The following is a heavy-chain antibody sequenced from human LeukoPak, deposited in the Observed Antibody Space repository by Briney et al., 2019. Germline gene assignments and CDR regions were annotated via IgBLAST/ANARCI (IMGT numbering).Heavy chain of an antibody. CDR3: ARDSYSHNGDFNDLFDS. CDR1: GGSISSYY. CDR2: IYTSGST. V-gene: IGHV4-4*07. Sequence: PSETLSLTCTVSGGSISSYYWSWIRQPAGKGLEWIGRIYTSGSTNYNPSLKSRVTMSVDTSKNQFSLKLSSVTAADTAVYYCARDSYSHNGDFNDLFDSWGQGTLVTVSS. J-gene: IGHJ5*01. D-gene: IGHD2-21*01.